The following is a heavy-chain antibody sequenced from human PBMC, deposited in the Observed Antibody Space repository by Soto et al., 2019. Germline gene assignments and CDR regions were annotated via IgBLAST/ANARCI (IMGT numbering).Heavy chain of an antibody. D-gene: IGHD2-21*02. CDR1: GGSFSGYY. CDR2: INHSGST. CDR3: ARGEEHIVVVTAISSYWYFDL. Sequence: QVQLQQWGAGLLKPSETLSLTCAVYGGSFSGYYWSWIRQPPGKGLEWIGEINHSGSTNYNPSLKSRFTISLDTSKNQFSLKLSSVTAADTAVYYCARGEEHIVVVTAISSYWYFDLWGRGTLVTVAS. J-gene: IGHJ2*01. V-gene: IGHV4-34*01.